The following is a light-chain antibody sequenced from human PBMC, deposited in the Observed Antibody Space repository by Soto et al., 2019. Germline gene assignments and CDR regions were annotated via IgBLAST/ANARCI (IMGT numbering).Light chain of an antibody. V-gene: IGKV3D-15*01. Sequence: EIVLTQSPATLSLSPVERATLSCRASQSVGSSLAWYQQRPGQAPRLLIYDAFIRATGIPARFSGSGSGTEFTLTISSLQSEDSAVYYCQQYNNWPRTFGQGTKVDI. CDR3: QQYNNWPRT. J-gene: IGKJ1*01. CDR1: QSVGSS. CDR2: DAF.